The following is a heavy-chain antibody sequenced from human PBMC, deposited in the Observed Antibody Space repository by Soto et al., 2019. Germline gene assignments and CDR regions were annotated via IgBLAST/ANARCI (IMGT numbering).Heavy chain of an antibody. CDR1: GDSVSSNSAA. CDR2: TYYRSKWYN. CDR3: AREPNYYGLDV. J-gene: IGHJ6*02. V-gene: IGHV6-1*01. Sequence: XTLSLTCALSGDSVSSNSAAWNCIRQSPSRGLEWLGRTYYRSKWYNEYALSVKSRITINPDTSKNQFSLQLNSVSPEDTAIYYCAREPNYYGLDVWGQGTTVTVSS.